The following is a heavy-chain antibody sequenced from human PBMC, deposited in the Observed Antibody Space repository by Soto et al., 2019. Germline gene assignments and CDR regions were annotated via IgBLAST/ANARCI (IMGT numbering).Heavy chain of an antibody. Sequence: ASVKVSCKASGYTFTSYAMHWVRQAPGQRLEWMGWINAGNGNTKYSQKFQGRVTITADESTSTAYMELSSLRSEDTAVYYCASNYYDSSGYYQHYGMDVWGQGTTVTVSS. J-gene: IGHJ6*02. CDR1: GYTFTSYA. CDR2: INAGNGNT. D-gene: IGHD3-22*01. CDR3: ASNYYDSSGYYQHYGMDV. V-gene: IGHV1-3*01.